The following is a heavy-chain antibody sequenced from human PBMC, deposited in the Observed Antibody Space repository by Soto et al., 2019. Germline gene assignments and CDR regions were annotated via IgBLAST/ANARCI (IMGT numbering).Heavy chain of an antibody. CDR3: ASGSSSWYVYFQH. D-gene: IGHD6-13*01. J-gene: IGHJ1*01. Sequence: ASVKVSCKASGYTFTSYAMHWVRQAPGQRLEWMGWINAYNGNTNYAQKLQGRVTMTTDTSTSTAYMELRSLRSDDTAVYYCASGSSSWYVYFQHWGQGTLVTVSS. CDR1: GYTFTSYA. V-gene: IGHV1-18*01. CDR2: INAYNGNT.